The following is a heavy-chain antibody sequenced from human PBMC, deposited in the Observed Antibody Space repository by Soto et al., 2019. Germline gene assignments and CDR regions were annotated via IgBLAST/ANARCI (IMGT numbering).Heavy chain of an antibody. CDR2: INPYSGGA. D-gene: IGHD3-10*01. Sequence: ASVKVSCKASGYTFTGYFMHWVRQTPGQGLEWMGWINPYSGGADYAQSFQGRVTMTRDTSISTVYMELSRLRFDDTAVYYCARVIRGAYYNSPLDTWGQGTVVTVSS. CDR1: GYTFTGYF. V-gene: IGHV1-2*02. J-gene: IGHJ5*02. CDR3: ARVIRGAYYNSPLDT.